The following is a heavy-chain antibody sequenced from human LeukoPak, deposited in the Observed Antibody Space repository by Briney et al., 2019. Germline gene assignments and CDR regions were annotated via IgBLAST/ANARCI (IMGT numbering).Heavy chain of an antibody. CDR3: ARAPYCSSTSCYKGYGEFDY. CDR2: IYYSGST. D-gene: IGHD2-2*02. CDR1: GGSISSYY. Sequence: PSETLSLTCTVSGGSISSYYWSWIRQPPGKGLEWIGYIYYSGSTNYNPSLKSRVTISVDTSKNQFSLKLSSATAADTAVYYCARAPYCSSTSCYKGYGEFDYWGQGTLVTVSS. J-gene: IGHJ4*02. V-gene: IGHV4-59*12.